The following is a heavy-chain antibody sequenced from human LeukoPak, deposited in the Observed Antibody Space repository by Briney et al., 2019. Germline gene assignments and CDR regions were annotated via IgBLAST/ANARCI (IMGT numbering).Heavy chain of an antibody. CDR3: ARDYDMLRGMDV. CDR2: FYTTGST. Sequence: SETLSLTCTVPGGSISSYYWSWIRQPAGKGLNSIGRFYTTGSTNYNPSHKSRVTISVDTARNQFSLKMSSVTAADTAVYYCARDYDMLRGMDVWGKGTTVTISS. J-gene: IGHJ6*04. V-gene: IGHV4-4*07. CDR1: GGSISSYY. D-gene: IGHD3-9*01.